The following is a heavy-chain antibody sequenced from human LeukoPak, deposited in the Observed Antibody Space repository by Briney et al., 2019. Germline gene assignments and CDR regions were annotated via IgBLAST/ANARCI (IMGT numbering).Heavy chain of an antibody. CDR3: ARESEVTATDY. Sequence: SETLSLTCAVSGYSISSCYYWGWIRQPPGKGLEWIGSIYHSGSTYDNPSLKSRVTISVDASKNQFSLKLSSVTAADTAVYYCARESEVTATDYWGQGTLATVSS. CDR1: GYSISSCYY. J-gene: IGHJ4*02. D-gene: IGHD4-23*01. CDR2: IYHSGST. V-gene: IGHV4-38-2*02.